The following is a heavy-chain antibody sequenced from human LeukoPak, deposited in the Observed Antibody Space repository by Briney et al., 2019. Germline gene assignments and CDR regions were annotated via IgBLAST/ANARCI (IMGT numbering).Heavy chain of an antibody. Sequence: PGGSLRLSCAASGFTFSSYAMSWVRQAPGKGLEWVSSISGSGGSTYYADSVKGRFTISRDNSKNTLYLQMNSLRAEDTAVYYCAKDPKYYGSANDAFDIWGQGTMVTVSS. CDR3: AKDPKYYGSANDAFDI. D-gene: IGHD3-10*01. CDR2: ISGSGGST. V-gene: IGHV3-23*01. J-gene: IGHJ3*02. CDR1: GFTFSSYA.